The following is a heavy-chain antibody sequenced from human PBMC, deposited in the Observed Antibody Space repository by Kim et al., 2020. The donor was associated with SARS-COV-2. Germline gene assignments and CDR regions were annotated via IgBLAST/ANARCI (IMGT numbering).Heavy chain of an antibody. CDR2: ISYDGSNK. CDR3: ARDPLSLWFGELLYRYY. V-gene: IGHV3-30*04. J-gene: IGHJ4*01. Sequence: GGSLRLSCAASGFTFSSYAMHWVRQAPGKGLEWVAVISYDGSNKYYADSVKGRFTISRDNSKNTLYLQMNSLRAEDTAVYYCARDPLSLWFGELLYRYY. D-gene: IGHD3-10*01. CDR1: GFTFSSYA.